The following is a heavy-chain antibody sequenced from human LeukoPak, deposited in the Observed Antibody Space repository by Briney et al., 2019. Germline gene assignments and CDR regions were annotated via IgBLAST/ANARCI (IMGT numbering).Heavy chain of an antibody. J-gene: IGHJ5*02. CDR1: GYTFTDYY. D-gene: IGHD2-2*01. V-gene: IGHV7-4-1*02. CDR2: INTNTGNP. CDR3: ARGRYQLLSNNWFDP. Sequence: GASVKVSCKASGYTFTDYYMHWVQQAPGKGLEWMGRINTNTGNPTYAQGFTGRFVFSLDTSVSTAYLQISSLKAEDTAVYYCARGRYQLLSNNWFDPWGQGTLVTVSS.